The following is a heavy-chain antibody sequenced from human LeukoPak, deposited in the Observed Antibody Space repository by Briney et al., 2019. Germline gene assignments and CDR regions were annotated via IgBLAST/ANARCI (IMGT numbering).Heavy chain of an antibody. Sequence: PGGSLRLSCAASGFTFSSYWMNWARQAPGKGLEWVSAISPSSGTFYADSVKGRFTISRDNSKNTLYLQMNNLRAEDTAVYYCARPQSSSGYYWPFDDWGQGTLVTVSS. J-gene: IGHJ4*02. V-gene: IGHV3-23*01. D-gene: IGHD3-22*01. CDR1: GFTFSSYW. CDR2: ISPSSGT. CDR3: ARPQSSSGYYWPFDD.